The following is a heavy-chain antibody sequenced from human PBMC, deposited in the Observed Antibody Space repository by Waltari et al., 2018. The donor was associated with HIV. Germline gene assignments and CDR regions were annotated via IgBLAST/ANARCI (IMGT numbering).Heavy chain of an antibody. CDR2: IYYSGST. D-gene: IGHD2-15*01. V-gene: IGHV4-39*01. CDR1: GGSISSGSHY. Sequence: QLQLQESGPGLVKPSETLSLTCSVSGGSISSGSHYWGWIRQPPGKGLEWIGSIYYSGSTYYNPSLKSRVTISVDTSKNQFSLKLSSVTAADTAVYYCARRDCSGGSCYWFDPWGQGTLVTVSS. J-gene: IGHJ5*02. CDR3: ARRDCSGGSCYWFDP.